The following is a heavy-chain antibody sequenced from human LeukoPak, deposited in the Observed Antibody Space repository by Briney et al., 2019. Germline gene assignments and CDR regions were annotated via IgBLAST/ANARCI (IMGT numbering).Heavy chain of an antibody. CDR3: ARGAGYNYPYYFDY. CDR2: VYGGGNI. V-gene: IGHV3-53*01. D-gene: IGHD5-24*01. Sequence: GGSLRLSCAASGFTFSSNYMNWVRQAPGKGLEWVSVVYGGGNIYYADSVKGRFTISRDNSKNTLYLQMNSLRAEDTAVYYCARGAGYNYPYYFDYWGQGTLVTVSS. J-gene: IGHJ4*02. CDR1: GFTFSSNY.